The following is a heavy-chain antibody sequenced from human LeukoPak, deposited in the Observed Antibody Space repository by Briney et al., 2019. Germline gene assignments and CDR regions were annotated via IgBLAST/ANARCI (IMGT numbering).Heavy chain of an antibody. D-gene: IGHD3-22*01. Sequence: GGSLRLSCVASGFSFDDYAMHWVRQAPGKGLEWVSGINWNGGSVGYADSVKGRFTISRDNAKNSLYLQMNSLRAEDTALYYCAKDVYNYYDTSGYYSWGQGTQVTVSS. CDR1: GFSFDDYA. V-gene: IGHV3-9*01. CDR2: INWNGGSV. CDR3: AKDVYNYYDTSGYYS. J-gene: IGHJ4*02.